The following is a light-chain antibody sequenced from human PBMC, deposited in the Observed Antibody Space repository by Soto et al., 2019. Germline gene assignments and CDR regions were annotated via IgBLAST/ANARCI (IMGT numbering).Light chain of an antibody. Sequence: QLVLTQSPSASASLRASGKLTCTLSSGHSSYAIAWHQQQPEKGPRYLMKVNSDGSHSKGDGIPDRFSGSSSGAERYLTISSLQSEDEADYYCQTWGTGIQVFGTGTKVTVL. CDR2: VNSDGSH. CDR3: QTWGTGIQV. V-gene: IGLV4-69*01. CDR1: SGHSSYA. J-gene: IGLJ1*01.